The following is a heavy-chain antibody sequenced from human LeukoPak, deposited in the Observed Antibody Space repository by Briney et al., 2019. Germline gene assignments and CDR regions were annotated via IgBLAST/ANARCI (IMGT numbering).Heavy chain of an antibody. CDR2: ISDSGGRT. Sequence: GGSLRLSCAVSGITLSNYGMSWVRQAPGKGLEWVAGISDSGGRTNYADSVKGRFTISRDNPKYTLYLQMNSLRAEYTAVYFCAKRGVVIRVILVGFHKEAYYFDSWGQGALVTVSS. D-gene: IGHD3-22*01. CDR1: GITLSNYG. CDR3: AKRGVVIRVILVGFHKEAYYFDS. V-gene: IGHV3-23*01. J-gene: IGHJ4*02.